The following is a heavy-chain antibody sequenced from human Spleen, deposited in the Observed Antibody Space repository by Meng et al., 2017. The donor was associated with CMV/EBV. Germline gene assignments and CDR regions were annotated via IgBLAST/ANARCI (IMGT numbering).Heavy chain of an antibody. CDR1: GGSFSGYY. CDR2: INHSGST. D-gene: IGHD3-10*01. J-gene: IGHJ4*02. Sequence: QVTLQQWGAGLLKPSETLSLTCAVYGGSFSGYYWSWIRQPPGKGLEGIGEINHSGSTNYNPSLKSRVTISVDTSKNQFSLKLSSVTAADTAVYYCARARSYGSGSYYNYWGQGTLVTVSS. CDR3: ARARSYGSGSYYNY. V-gene: IGHV4-34*01.